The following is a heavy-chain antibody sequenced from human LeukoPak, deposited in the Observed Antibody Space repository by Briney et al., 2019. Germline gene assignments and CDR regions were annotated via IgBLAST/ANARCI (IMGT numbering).Heavy chain of an antibody. CDR2: LYPKTGTT. V-gene: IGHV1-46*01. J-gene: IGHJ4*02. Sequence: ASLKVSCKTSGFTLTSYYFFWVRLAPERGREWRGILYPKTGTTGYAQKFQGRVNLTRDTSTSTVYMELSSLRSEDTAIYYCVRDQRRIEVAGYYSDYWGQGTLVTVSS. CDR1: GFTLTSYY. CDR3: VRDQRRIEVAGYYSDY. D-gene: IGHD6-19*01.